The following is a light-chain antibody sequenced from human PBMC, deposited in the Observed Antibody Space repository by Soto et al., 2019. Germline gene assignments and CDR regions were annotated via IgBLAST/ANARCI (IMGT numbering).Light chain of an antibody. CDR3: QQRSNWPRLT. CDR1: QSVSSY. CDR2: DAS. Sequence: EIVLTQSPATLSLSPGERATLSCRASQSVSSYLAWYQQKPGQAPRLLIYDASNRATGIPARFSGSVSGTDFTLTISSLEPEDCAVYYCQQRSNWPRLTFGGGTKVEIK. V-gene: IGKV3-11*01. J-gene: IGKJ4*01.